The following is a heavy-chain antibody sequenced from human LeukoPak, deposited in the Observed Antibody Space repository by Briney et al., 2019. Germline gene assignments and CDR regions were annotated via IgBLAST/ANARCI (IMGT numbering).Heavy chain of an antibody. CDR3: ARRDPSTTYLDY. CDR2: IFYIAST. J-gene: IGHJ4*02. Sequence: PSETLSLTCTVSGGSISNYYWSWIRQPPGKGLEWIGYIFYIASTNYNPSLKSRVTISVDRSKSQFSLRPSSVTAADTAVYYCARRDPSTTYLDYWGQGTLVTVSS. D-gene: IGHD2/OR15-2a*01. V-gene: IGHV4-59*08. CDR1: GGSISNYY.